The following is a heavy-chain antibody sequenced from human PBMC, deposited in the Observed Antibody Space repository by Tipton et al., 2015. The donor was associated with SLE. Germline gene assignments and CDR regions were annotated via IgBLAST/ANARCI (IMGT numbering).Heavy chain of an antibody. J-gene: IGHJ4*02. CDR3: AMISSGPLN. V-gene: IGHV4-59*08. D-gene: IGHD6-19*01. CDR2: IYYSGST. CDR1: GGSIINYY. Sequence: TLSLTCTVSGGSIINYYWSWIRQPPGMGLEWIGYIYYSGSTYYNPSLKSRVTISVDTSKNQFSLKLSSVTAADTAVYYCAMISSGPLNWGQGTLVTVSS.